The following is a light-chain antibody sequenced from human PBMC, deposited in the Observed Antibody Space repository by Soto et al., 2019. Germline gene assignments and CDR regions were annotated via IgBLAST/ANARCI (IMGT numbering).Light chain of an antibody. J-gene: IGKJ1*01. CDR1: QSIRYY. CDR3: QHHNSYSQT. V-gene: IGKV1-5*01. Sequence: DIQLTQSPPTLSASVGDRVTITCRASQSIRYYLAWYRQMPGKAPKLLIYGASSLQSGVPSRFSGSGSGTEFTLTISSLQPDDFATYFCQHHNSYSQTFGQGTKVDIK. CDR2: GAS.